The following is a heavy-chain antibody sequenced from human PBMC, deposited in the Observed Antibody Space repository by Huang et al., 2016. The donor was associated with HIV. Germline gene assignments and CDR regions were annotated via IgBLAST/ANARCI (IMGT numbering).Heavy chain of an antibody. CDR2: SIPRLGTP. Sequence: QVQLVQSGAEVKTPGSSVKVSCKASGGTFSKYAISWVRQAPGQGLEWMGGSIPRLGTPNYASKFQGRVTITADDSTSTTDVEVSSLRSEDTALYYCARGQLGSYGDYDVLYWGQGTLVTVSS. V-gene: IGHV1-69*13. J-gene: IGHJ4*02. CDR3: ARGQLGSYGDYDVLY. D-gene: IGHD4-17*01. CDR1: GGTFSKYA.